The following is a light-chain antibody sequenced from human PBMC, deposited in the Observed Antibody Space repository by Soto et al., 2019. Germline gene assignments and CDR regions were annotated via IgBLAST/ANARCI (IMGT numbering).Light chain of an antibody. CDR2: KAS. CDR3: QHYNSYSEA. V-gene: IGKV1-5*03. Sequence: DTHLTQSPYRRSQSXDYTLAISCXASQSISTYLNWYQQKPGKAPKLLIYKASTLKSGVPSRFSGSGSGTEFTLTISSLQPDDFATYYCQHYNSYSEAFGQGTKVDIK. J-gene: IGKJ1*01. CDR1: QSISTY.